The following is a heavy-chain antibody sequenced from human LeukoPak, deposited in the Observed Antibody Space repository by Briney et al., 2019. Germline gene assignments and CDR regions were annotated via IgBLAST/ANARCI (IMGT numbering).Heavy chain of an antibody. V-gene: IGHV3-33*06. CDR3: AKDTIAAAFDY. J-gene: IGHJ4*02. Sequence: GRSLRLSCVASGFTFSNYGMHWVRQAPGMGLEWVAVIWYDGSNKNYRDSVRGRFTISRDNSKNTLYLQMNSLRAEDTAVYYCAKDTIAAAFDYWGQGTLVTVSS. CDR2: IWYDGSNK. D-gene: IGHD6-13*01. CDR1: GFTFSNYG.